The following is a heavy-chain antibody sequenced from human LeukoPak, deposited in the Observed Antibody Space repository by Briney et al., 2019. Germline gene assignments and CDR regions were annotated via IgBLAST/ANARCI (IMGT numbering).Heavy chain of an antibody. V-gene: IGHV4-30-4*01. CDR1: GGAISSADYY. CDR3: ARDHCARYYYGMDV. CDR2: IYYSGST. D-gene: IGHD2-21*02. J-gene: IGHJ6*02. Sequence: PSQTLSLTCTVSGGAISSADYYGRWIRHPPGKALECIGYIYYSGSTYYNPSLKSRVTISVDTSKNQFSLKLSSVTAADTAVYYCARDHCARYYYGMDVWGQGTTVTVSS.